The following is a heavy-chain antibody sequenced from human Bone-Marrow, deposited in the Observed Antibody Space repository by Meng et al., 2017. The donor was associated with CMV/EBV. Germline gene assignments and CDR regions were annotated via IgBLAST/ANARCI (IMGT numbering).Heavy chain of an antibody. CDR1: GFTFGDYA. V-gene: IGHV3-49*04. D-gene: IGHD2-2*01. J-gene: IGHJ3*02. CDR3: TPYCSSTSCYGSFDI. Sequence: GGSLRLSCTASGFTFGDYAMSWVRQAPGKGLEWVGFIRSKAYGGTTEYAASVKGRFTISRDDSKSIAYLQINSLKTEDTAVYYCTPYCSSTSCYGSFDIWGQGTRVTVSS. CDR2: IRSKAYGGTT.